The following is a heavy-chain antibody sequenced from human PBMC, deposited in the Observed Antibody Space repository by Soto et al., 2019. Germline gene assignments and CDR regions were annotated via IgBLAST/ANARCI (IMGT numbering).Heavy chain of an antibody. V-gene: IGHV1-69*13. CDR1: GDMFDTYT. CDR2: IIPRSAKS. CDR3: ARVHSGYSSGGFHYFDY. J-gene: IGHJ4*02. D-gene: IGHD6-19*01. Sequence: SVKVSCKASGDMFDTYTITWMRQAPGRGLEWVGGIIPRSAKSNYAQKFEGRVTITADESTSTAYMELSSLRSDDTAVYYCARVHSGYSSGGFHYFDYWGQGTLVTVSS.